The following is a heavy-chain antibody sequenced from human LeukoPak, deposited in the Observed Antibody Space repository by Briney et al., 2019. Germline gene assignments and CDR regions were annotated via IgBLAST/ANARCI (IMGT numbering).Heavy chain of an antibody. CDR3: ARGRDHAFDI. Sequence: ASVKVSCKVSGYTLTELSMHWVRQAPGKGLEWMGGFDPEDGETIYAQKFQGRVTITADKSTSTAYMELSSLRSEDTAVYYCARGRDHAFDIWGQGTMVTVSS. CDR2: FDPEDGET. CDR1: GYTLTELS. V-gene: IGHV1-24*01. J-gene: IGHJ3*02.